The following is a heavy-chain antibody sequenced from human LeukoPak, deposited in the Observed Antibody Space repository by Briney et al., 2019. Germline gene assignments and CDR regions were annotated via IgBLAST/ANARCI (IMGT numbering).Heavy chain of an antibody. CDR2: ISGSGGST. CDR3: ARPGSGSYNDY. J-gene: IGHJ4*02. CDR1: GFTFSSYA. D-gene: IGHD3-10*01. Sequence: PGGSLRLPCAASGFTFSSYAMSWVRQAPGKGLEWVSAISGSGGSTYYADSVKGRFTISRDNSKNTLYLQMNSLRAGDTAVYYCARPGSGSYNDYWGQGTLVTVSS. V-gene: IGHV3-23*01.